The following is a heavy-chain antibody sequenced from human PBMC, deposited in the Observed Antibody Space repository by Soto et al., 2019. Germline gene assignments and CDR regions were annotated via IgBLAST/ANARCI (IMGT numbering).Heavy chain of an antibody. CDR1: GYTFTSYA. CDR3: ARDGGAATFDY. CDR2: INPGNGNT. V-gene: IGHV1-3*01. D-gene: IGHD1-26*01. J-gene: IGHJ4*02. Sequence: GASVKVSCKASGYTFTSYAMHWVRQAPGQRLEWMGWINPGNGNTKYSQRFQARVTITADESTSTAYMELSSLRSEDTALYYCARDGGAATFDYWGQGTLVTVSS.